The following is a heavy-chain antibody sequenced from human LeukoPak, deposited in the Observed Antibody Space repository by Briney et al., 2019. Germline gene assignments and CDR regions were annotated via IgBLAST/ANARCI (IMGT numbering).Heavy chain of an antibody. Sequence: GGSLRLSCAASGFVFSNSWMGWVRLAPGKGLEWVANIKEDGSETYYVDSVKGRFTISRDNAKNSLDLQMNSLSDEDTAVYYCARRKEVRTTFDYWGQGTLVTVSS. D-gene: IGHD4/OR15-4a*01. CDR1: GFVFSNSW. CDR3: ARRKEVRTTFDY. V-gene: IGHV3-7*01. J-gene: IGHJ4*02. CDR2: IKEDGSET.